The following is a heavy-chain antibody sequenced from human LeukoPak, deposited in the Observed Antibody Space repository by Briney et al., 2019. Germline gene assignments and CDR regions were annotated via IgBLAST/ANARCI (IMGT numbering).Heavy chain of an antibody. CDR2: INPNSGGT. J-gene: IGHJ4*02. Sequence: ASVKVSCKASGYTFTGYYMHWVRQAPGQGLEWMGWINPNSGGTNYAQKFQGRVTMTRDTSISTAYMELSRLRSDDTAVYYCARDPKVTCSSGSCYSDLGFDYWGQGTLVTVSS. CDR1: GYTFTGYY. V-gene: IGHV1-2*02. D-gene: IGHD2-15*01. CDR3: ARDPKVTCSSGSCYSDLGFDY.